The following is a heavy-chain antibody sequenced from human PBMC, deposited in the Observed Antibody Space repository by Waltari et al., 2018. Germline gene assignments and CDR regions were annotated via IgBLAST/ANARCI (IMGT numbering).Heavy chain of an antibody. CDR2: MNPNSGNT. CDR1: GSTFTSYD. J-gene: IGHJ6*02. V-gene: IGHV1-8*01. CDR3: ARGRVLGGMDV. Sequence: QVQLVQSGAEVQRPGASVKVSCKASGSTFTSYDINWVRKATGQGLEWMGWMNPNSGNTGYAQKFKGRDTMTRNTSMRTAYMEVGSLRSEDTAVYYCARGRVLGGMDVWGQGTTVTVSS.